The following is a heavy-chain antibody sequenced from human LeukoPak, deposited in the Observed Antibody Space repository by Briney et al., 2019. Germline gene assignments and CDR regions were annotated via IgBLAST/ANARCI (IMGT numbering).Heavy chain of an antibody. CDR1: GGSISSSY. CDR2: IYTSGST. Sequence: SETLSLTCTVSGGSISSSYWSWTRQPAGKGLEWIVRIYTSGSTDYNPSLKSRVTMSVDTSKNQFSLKLASVTAADTAVYYCARGPNTSSFSLVGGSDIWGQGTMVTVSS. CDR3: ARGPNTSSFSLVGGSDI. J-gene: IGHJ3*02. V-gene: IGHV4-4*07. D-gene: IGHD3-16*02.